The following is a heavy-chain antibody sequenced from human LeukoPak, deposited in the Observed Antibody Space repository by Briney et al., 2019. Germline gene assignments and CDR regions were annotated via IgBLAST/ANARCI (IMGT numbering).Heavy chain of an antibody. CDR1: GFTFSDYY. J-gene: IGHJ5*02. Sequence: GGSLRLSCAASGFTFSDYYMSWIRQAPGKGREWVSYISSSSSYTNYADSVKGRFTISRDNAKNSLYLQMNSLRAEDTAVYYCAREYSSSWYGSWFDPWGQGTLVTVSS. CDR3: AREYSSSWYGSWFDP. CDR2: ISSSSSYT. V-gene: IGHV3-11*05. D-gene: IGHD6-13*01.